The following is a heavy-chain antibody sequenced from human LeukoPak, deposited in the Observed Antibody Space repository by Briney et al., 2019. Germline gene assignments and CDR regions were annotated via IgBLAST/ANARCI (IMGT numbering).Heavy chain of an antibody. CDR3: AKSNGYGLVDI. J-gene: IGHJ3*02. Sequence: SETLSLTCAVYGGTFSGYYWSWIRQPPGKGLEWIGEINHSGSTNYNPSLKSRVTISVDTSKNQFSLKLSSVTAADTAVYYCAKSNGYGLVDIWGQGTMVTVSS. CDR1: GGTFSGYY. CDR2: INHSGST. D-gene: IGHD3-10*01. V-gene: IGHV4-34*08.